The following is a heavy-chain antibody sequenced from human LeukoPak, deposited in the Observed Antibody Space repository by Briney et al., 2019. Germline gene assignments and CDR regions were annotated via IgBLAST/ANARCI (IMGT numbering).Heavy chain of an antibody. D-gene: IGHD6-6*01. CDR3: ARGLGIAAPRY. J-gene: IGHJ4*02. Sequence: SETLSLTCAVYGGSFSGYSWSWIREPPGKGLEWIGEINHSGSTNYNPSLKSRVTISVDTSKNQFSLKLSSVTAADTAVYYCARGLGIAAPRYWGQGTLVTVSS. V-gene: IGHV4-34*01. CDR2: INHSGST. CDR1: GGSFSGYS.